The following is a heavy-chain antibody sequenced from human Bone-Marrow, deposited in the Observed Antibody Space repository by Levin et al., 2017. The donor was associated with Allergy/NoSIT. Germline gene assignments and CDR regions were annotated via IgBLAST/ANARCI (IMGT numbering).Heavy chain of an antibody. Sequence: ASVKVSCKASGGTFSSYAISWARQAPGQGLEWMGGIIPIFGTANYAQKFQGRVTITADESTSTAYMELSSLRSEDTAVYYCATRTYGARLRYYFDYWGQGTLVTVSS. J-gene: IGHJ4*02. CDR3: ATRTYGARLRYYFDY. D-gene: IGHD4-17*01. CDR2: IIPIFGTA. V-gene: IGHV1-69*13. CDR1: GGTFSSYA.